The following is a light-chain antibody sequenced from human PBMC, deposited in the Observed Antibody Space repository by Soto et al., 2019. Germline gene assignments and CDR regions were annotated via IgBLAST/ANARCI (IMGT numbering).Light chain of an antibody. CDR2: DVS. CDR1: SSDVGGYNY. V-gene: IGLV2-14*01. J-gene: IGLJ3*02. CDR3: SSYTSTNSWV. Sequence: QSALTQSASVSGSPGQSITISCTGTSSDVGGYNYDSWYQQHPGKAPKLIIYDVSNRPSGVSTRFSGSKSGNTASLTISGLQAEDEADYSCSSYTSTNSWVFGGGTKLTVL.